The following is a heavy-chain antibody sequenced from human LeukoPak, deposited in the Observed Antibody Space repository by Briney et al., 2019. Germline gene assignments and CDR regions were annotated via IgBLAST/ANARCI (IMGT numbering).Heavy chain of an antibody. CDR1: GFTFSSYA. CDR3: AEDGVRGALDAFDI. D-gene: IGHD1-26*01. V-gene: IGHV3-23*01. Sequence: GGSLRLSCAASGFTFSSYAMSWVRQAPGKGLEWVSAISGRGGGTYYADSVKGRFTISRDNSKNTLSLQMNSLRAEDTAVYYCAEDGVRGALDAFDIWGQGTMVTVSS. J-gene: IGHJ3*02. CDR2: ISGRGGGT.